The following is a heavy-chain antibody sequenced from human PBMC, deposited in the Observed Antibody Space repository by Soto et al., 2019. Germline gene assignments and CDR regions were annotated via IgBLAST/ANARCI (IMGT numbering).Heavy chain of an antibody. CDR2: ISYDGSNK. Sequence: QVQLVESGGGVVQPGRSLRLSCAASGFTISSYAMHWVRQAPGKGLEWVAVISYDGSNKYYADSVKGRFTISRDNSKNTLYLQMNSLRAEDTAVYYCARAAATKPLDYWGQGTLVTVSS. CDR1: GFTISSYA. V-gene: IGHV3-30-3*01. CDR3: ARAAATKPLDY. J-gene: IGHJ4*02.